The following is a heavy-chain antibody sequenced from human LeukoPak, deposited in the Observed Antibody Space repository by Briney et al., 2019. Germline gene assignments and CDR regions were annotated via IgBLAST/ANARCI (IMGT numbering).Heavy chain of an antibody. CDR3: GRNGEFGDDLTY. D-gene: IGHD3-10*01. Sequence: ETLSLTCSVSGGSLYNSNYYWGWIRQTPGKGREWFGCLYYSGIIYYNPSLKSRVTLSVYTSKDQFFLKLTSVTAEDRVVHYCGRNGEFGDDLTYWGQGILVTVSS. V-gene: IGHV4-39*01. CDR2: LYYSGII. J-gene: IGHJ4*02. CDR1: GGSLYNSNYY.